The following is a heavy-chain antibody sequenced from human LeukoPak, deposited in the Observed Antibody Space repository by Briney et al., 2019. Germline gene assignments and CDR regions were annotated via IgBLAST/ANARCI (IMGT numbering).Heavy chain of an antibody. Sequence: EASVKVSCKASGYTFTSYDINWVRQATGQGLEWMGWMNPNSGNTGYAQKFQGRVTMTRNTSISTAYMELSSLRSEDTAVYYCARAPEGVYIVVPSNWFDPWGQGTLVTVSS. CDR2: MNPNSGNT. J-gene: IGHJ5*02. CDR3: ARAPEGVYIVVPSNWFDP. V-gene: IGHV1-8*01. CDR1: GYTFTSYD. D-gene: IGHD2-21*01.